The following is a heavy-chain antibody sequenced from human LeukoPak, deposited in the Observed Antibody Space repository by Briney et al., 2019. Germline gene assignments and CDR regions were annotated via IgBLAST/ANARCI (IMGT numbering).Heavy chain of an antibody. CDR3: ARARSIDY. V-gene: IGHV3-30-3*01. CDR1: GFTFSSYA. J-gene: IGHJ4*02. CDR2: ISYDGSSK. D-gene: IGHD1-14*01. Sequence: PGRSLRLSCAASGFTFSSYAMHWVRQAPGKGLEWVAVISYDGSSKYYADSVKGRFTISRDNSKNTLYLQMNSLRAEDTAVYYCARARSIDYWGQGTLVTVSS.